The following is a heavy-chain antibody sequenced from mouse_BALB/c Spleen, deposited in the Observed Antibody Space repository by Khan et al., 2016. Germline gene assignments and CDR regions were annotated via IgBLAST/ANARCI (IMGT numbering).Heavy chain of an antibody. V-gene: IGHV4-1*02. D-gene: IGHD2-2*01. CDR2: INPDSSTI. J-gene: IGHJ4*01. CDR3: ARLGYYDTMDC. Sequence: EVKLLESGGGLVQPGGSLKLSCAASGFDFSRYWMSWVRQAPGKGLEWIGEINPDSSTINYTPSLKDKFIISRDNAKNTLYLQMSKVRSENTALYYCARLGYYDTMDCWGQETSVTVSS. CDR1: GFDFSRYW.